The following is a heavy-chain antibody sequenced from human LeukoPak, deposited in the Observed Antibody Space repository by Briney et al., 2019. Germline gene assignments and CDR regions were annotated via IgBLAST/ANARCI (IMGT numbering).Heavy chain of an antibody. CDR3: ARDSDYSWAFDL. D-gene: IGHD5-12*01. V-gene: IGHV1-18*01. CDR2: ISTYNGNT. Sequence: EASVKVSCTASDYTFTSYGISWVRQAPGQGLEWMGWISTYNGNTNYAQKLQDRVTMTTDTSTSTAYMELRSLRSDDTAVYYCARDSDYSWAFDLWGQGTMVTVSP. J-gene: IGHJ3*01. CDR1: DYTFTSYG.